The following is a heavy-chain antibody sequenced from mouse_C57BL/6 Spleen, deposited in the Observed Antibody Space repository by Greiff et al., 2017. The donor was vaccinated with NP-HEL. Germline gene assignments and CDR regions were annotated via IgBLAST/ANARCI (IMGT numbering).Heavy chain of an antibody. V-gene: IGHV1-82*01. CDR3: ARDFTTVVRFDY. Sequence: QVQLKESGPELVKPGASVKISCKASGYAFSSSWMNWVKQRPGKGLEWIGRIYPGDGDTNYNGKFKGKATLTADKSSSTAYMQLSSLTSEDSAVYFCARDFTTVVRFDYWGQGTTLTVSS. J-gene: IGHJ2*01. CDR2: IYPGDGDT. D-gene: IGHD1-1*01. CDR1: GYAFSSSW.